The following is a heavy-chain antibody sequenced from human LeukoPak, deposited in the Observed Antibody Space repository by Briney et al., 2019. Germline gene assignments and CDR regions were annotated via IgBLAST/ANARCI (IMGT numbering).Heavy chain of an antibody. J-gene: IGHJ6*02. Sequence: SETLSLTCAVSGGSISSGGYSWSWIRQPPGKGLEWIGYIYHSGSTYYNPSLKSRVTISVDRSKNQFSLKLSSVTAADTAVYYCARVSPSTVTTARPGMDVWGQGTTVTVSS. CDR2: IYHSGST. CDR3: ARVSPSTVTTARPGMDV. V-gene: IGHV4-30-2*01. CDR1: GGSISSGGYS. D-gene: IGHD4-17*01.